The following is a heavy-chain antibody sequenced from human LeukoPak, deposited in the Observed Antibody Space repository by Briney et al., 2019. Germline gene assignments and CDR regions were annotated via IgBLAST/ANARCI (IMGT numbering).Heavy chain of an antibody. D-gene: IGHD3-16*01. CDR2: IRSKADGGTT. J-gene: IGHJ3*02. CDR3: TRDRIGDRTDAFDI. V-gene: IGHV3-49*03. Sequence: GGSLRLSCTASGFTFGDYAMTWFRQAPGKGLEWVGFIRSKADGGTTENAASVKGRFTISRDDSKSVAYLQMNSLKTEDTAMYYCTRDRIGDRTDAFDIWGQGTMVTVSS. CDR1: GFTFGDYA.